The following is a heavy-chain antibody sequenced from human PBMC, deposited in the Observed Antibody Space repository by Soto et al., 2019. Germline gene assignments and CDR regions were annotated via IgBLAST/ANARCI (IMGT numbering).Heavy chain of an antibody. Sequence: GASVKVSCKASGYTFTSYGISWVRQAPGQGLEWMGLISAYDGSTSYAQKFQGRVTMTRDTSTSTVYMELSSLRSEDTAVYYCARRFYGSGSYDAFDIWGQGTMVTVSS. D-gene: IGHD3-10*01. J-gene: IGHJ3*02. CDR3: ARRFYGSGSYDAFDI. CDR1: GYTFTSYG. CDR2: ISAYDGST. V-gene: IGHV1-18*01.